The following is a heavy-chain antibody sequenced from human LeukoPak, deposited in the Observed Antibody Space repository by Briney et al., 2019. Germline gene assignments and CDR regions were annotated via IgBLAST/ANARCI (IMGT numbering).Heavy chain of an antibody. CDR2: ISDSGTTT. D-gene: IGHD4-17*01. CDR3: ARDMTTVTTNIDY. CDR1: GFTFSGFE. Sequence: GGSLRLSCAASGFTFSGFEMNWVRQAPGKGLEWVSFISDSGTTTYYADSVKGRFTISRDNAKNSLYLQMNSLRAEDTAVYYCARDMTTVTTNIDYWGQGTLVTVSS. J-gene: IGHJ4*02. V-gene: IGHV3-48*03.